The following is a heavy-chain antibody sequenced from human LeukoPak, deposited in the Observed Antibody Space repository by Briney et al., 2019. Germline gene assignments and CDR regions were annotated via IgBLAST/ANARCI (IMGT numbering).Heavy chain of an antibody. V-gene: IGHV3-21*01. CDR1: GFTFSSYS. CDR2: ISSSSSYI. D-gene: IGHD3-22*01. Sequence: GGSLRLSCAASGFTFSSYSMNWVRQAPGKGLEWVSSISSSSSYIYYADSVKGRFTISRDNAKNSLYLQMNSLRAEDTAVYYCARMTDYYDSSGYSYYFDYWGQGPLVNVSP. CDR3: ARMTDYYDSSGYSYYFDY. J-gene: IGHJ4*02.